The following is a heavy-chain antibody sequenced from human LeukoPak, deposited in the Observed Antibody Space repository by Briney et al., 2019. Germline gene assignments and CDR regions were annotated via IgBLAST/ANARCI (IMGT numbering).Heavy chain of an antibody. CDR2: ISSSSSYI. CDR3: AREAYYILTGYYPGYFDL. Sequence: PGGSLRLSCTASGFTFSTYSMNWVRQAPGKGLEWVSSISSSSSYIYYADSVKGRFTISRDNAKNSLYLQMNSLRAEDTAVYYCAREAYYILTGYYPGYFDLWGRGTLVTVSS. CDR1: GFTFSTYS. V-gene: IGHV3-21*01. J-gene: IGHJ2*01. D-gene: IGHD3-9*01.